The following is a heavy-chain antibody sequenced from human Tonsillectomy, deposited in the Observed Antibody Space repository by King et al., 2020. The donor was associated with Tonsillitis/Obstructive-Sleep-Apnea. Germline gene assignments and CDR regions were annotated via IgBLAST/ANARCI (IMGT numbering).Heavy chain of an antibody. J-gene: IGHJ6*02. CDR2: IYVGDSDT. V-gene: IGHV5-51*03. D-gene: IGHD3-10*01. CDR1: GYSFSNYC. Sequence: VLLVESGAEVREPGESLKISCKGSGYSFSNYCIGWVRQMPGKGLEWMGIIYVGDSDTRYSPSFQGQVTISVDKSISTAYLQWSSLKASDTAMYYCAKSAEWFGELLKGGMDVWGQGTTVTVSS. CDR3: AKSAEWFGELLKGGMDV.